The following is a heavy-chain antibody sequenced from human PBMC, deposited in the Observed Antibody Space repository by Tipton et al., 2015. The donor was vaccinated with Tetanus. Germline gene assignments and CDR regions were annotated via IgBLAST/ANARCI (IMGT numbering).Heavy chain of an antibody. CDR3: AREDGGPTLDYFDS. CDR2: ITFDGGTK. D-gene: IGHD3-16*01. Sequence: SLRLSCAASGFTFTRYAMHWVRQAPGKGLEWVVVITFDGGTKYYADSVKGRFTLSRDNSQNTLYLQMNSLKVEDTAVYYCAREDGGPTLDYFDSWGQGALVIVSS. J-gene: IGHJ4*02. CDR1: GFTFTRYA. V-gene: IGHV3-30-3*01.